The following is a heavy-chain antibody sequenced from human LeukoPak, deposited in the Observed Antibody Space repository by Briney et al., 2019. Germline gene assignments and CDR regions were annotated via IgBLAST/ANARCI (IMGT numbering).Heavy chain of an antibody. V-gene: IGHV3-7*01. D-gene: IGHD4-17*01. Sequence: GGSLRLSCAASGFTFSSYWMSWVRQAPGMGLEWVASIKQDGSEKKYVDSVKGRFTISRDNAKNSLFLQMNSLTADDTAVYYCARGSGDLDYWGQGTLVTVSS. CDR1: GFTFSSYW. CDR2: IKQDGSEK. J-gene: IGHJ4*02. CDR3: ARGSGDLDY.